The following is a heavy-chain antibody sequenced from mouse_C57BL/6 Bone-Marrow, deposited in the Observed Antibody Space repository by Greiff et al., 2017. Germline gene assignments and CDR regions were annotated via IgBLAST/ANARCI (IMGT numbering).Heavy chain of an antibody. CDR2: ISSGGSYT. CDR1: GFTFSSYG. V-gene: IGHV5-6*01. Sequence: EVQLVESGGDLVKPGGSLKLSCAASGFTFSSYGMSWVRQTPDKRLEWVATISSGGSYTYYPDSVKGRFTISRDNAKNTLYLQMSSLKSEDTAMYYCARPSDSSGYAWGQGTLVTVSA. CDR3: ARPSDSSGYA. J-gene: IGHJ3*01. D-gene: IGHD3-2*02.